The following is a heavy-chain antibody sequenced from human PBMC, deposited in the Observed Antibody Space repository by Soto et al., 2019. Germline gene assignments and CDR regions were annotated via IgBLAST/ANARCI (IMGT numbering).Heavy chain of an antibody. CDR1: GFTLSTYV. J-gene: IGHJ3*01. Sequence: PGGSLRLSCAASGFTLSTYVMSWVRQAPGKGLEWLSSVSGSGNVPYYADSVKGRFIIFRDSSKNTLYLQMSSLTADDTAVYYCAKDRTSVTPDAFDVWGQGTMVTVSS. CDR2: VSGSGNVP. CDR3: AKDRTSVTPDAFDV. D-gene: IGHD4-17*01. V-gene: IGHV3-23*01.